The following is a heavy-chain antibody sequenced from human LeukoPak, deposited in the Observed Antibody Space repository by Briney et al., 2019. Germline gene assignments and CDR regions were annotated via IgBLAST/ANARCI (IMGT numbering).Heavy chain of an antibody. CDR3: ARSDWLWTSDAFDI. CDR2: ISAYNGNT. V-gene: IGHV1-18*04. D-gene: IGHD3-9*01. CDR1: GYTFTSYG. J-gene: IGHJ3*02. Sequence: ASVKVSCKASGYTFTSYGISWVRQAPGQGLEWMGWISAYNGNTNYAQKLQGRVTMTTDTSTSTAYMELRSLRSDDTAVYYCARSDWLWTSDAFDIWGQGTMVTVSS.